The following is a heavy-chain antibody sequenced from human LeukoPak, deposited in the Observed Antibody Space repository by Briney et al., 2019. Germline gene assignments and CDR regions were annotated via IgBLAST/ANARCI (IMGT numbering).Heavy chain of an antibody. CDR1: GYTFTSYY. CDR3: ARRALPRGGKGCYFDY. CDR2: INPSGGST. V-gene: IGHV1-46*01. J-gene: IGHJ4*02. Sequence: ASVKVSCKASGYTFTSYYMHWVRQAPGQGLEWMGIINPSGGSTSYAQEFQGRVTMTRDTSTSTVYMELSSLRSEDTAVYYCARRALPRGGKGCYFDYWGQGTLVTVSS. D-gene: IGHD2-15*01.